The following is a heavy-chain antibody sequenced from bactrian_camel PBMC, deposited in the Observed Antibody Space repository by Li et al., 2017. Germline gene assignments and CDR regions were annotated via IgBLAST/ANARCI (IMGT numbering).Heavy chain of an antibody. CDR2: VDSEGTT. D-gene: IGHD1*01. V-gene: IGHV3S53*01. J-gene: IGHJ4*01. CDR1: RLTYSSNC. Sequence: HVQLVESGGGSVQAGGSLRLSCTASRLTYSSNCLGWFRQAPGKEREAVATVDSEGTTTYAESVKGRFTISQDNAKNMVHLQMNSLKPEDTAMYYCARGPKVRSGGYCYLESAPYNYWGQGTQVTVS. CDR3: ARGPKVRSGGYCYLESAPYNY.